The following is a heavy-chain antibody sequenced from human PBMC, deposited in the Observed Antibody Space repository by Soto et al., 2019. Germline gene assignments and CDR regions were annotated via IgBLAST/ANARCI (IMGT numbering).Heavy chain of an antibody. J-gene: IGHJ6*02. V-gene: IGHV1-69*02. CDR1: GGTFSSYT. D-gene: IGHD4-17*01. CDR2: IIPILGIA. CDR3: SSLMTSGYYYGMDV. Sequence: QVQLVQSGAEVKKPGSSVKVSCKASGGTFSSYTISWVRQAPGQGLEWMGRIIPILGIANYAQKFQGRVTITADKATSTAYMELSSLRSEETAVYYCSSLMTSGYYYGMDVWCQGTTVTVSS.